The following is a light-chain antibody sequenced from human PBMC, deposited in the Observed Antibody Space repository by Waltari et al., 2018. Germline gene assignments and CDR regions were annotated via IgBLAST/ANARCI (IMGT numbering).Light chain of an antibody. V-gene: IGLV2-23*02. CDR1: TSDVGSYDL. Sequence: QSALTQPASVSGTTGQANTISCSGTTSDVGSYDLVSWSQHHPDEAPNLLGCEVLKRPPDSSCRFSGAKPGSTASLTISGLQPEDEADYYCCSYAGRGTYVFGSGTKVTVL. CDR2: EVL. J-gene: IGLJ1*01. CDR3: CSYAGRGTYV.